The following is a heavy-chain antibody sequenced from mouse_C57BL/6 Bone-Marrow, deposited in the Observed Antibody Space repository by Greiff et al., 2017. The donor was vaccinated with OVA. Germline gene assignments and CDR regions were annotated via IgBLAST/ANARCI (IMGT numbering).Heavy chain of an antibody. Sequence: EVQGVESGGGLVQPGGSLKLSCAASGFTFSDYYMYWVRQTPEKRLEWVAYISNGGGSTYYPDTVKCRFTISRDNAKNTLYLQMSRLKSEDTAMYYCARWYYGSSLWYFDVWGTGTTVTVSS. D-gene: IGHD1-1*01. CDR1: GFTFSDYY. CDR3: ARWYYGSSLWYFDV. J-gene: IGHJ1*03. CDR2: ISNGGGST. V-gene: IGHV5-12*01.